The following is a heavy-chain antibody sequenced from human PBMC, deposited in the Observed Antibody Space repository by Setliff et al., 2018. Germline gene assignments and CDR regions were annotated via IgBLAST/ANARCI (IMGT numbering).Heavy chain of an antibody. Sequence: SETLSLTCAVSGYSITSGYYWGWIRQPPGKGLEWIGSLYHSGSTYYNPSLKSRVTMSVDTSKNQFSLKLSSVTAADTAVYCCARKGISALSGAFDMWGQGTMVTVSS. CDR1: GYSITSGYY. V-gene: IGHV4-38-2*01. CDR3: ARKGISALSGAFDM. D-gene: IGHD1-26*01. J-gene: IGHJ3*02. CDR2: LYHSGST.